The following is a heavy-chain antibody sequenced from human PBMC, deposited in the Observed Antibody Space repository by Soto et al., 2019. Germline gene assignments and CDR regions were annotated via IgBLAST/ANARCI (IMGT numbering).Heavy chain of an antibody. CDR3: ARGYYYGSGSYGY. CDR1: GGSFSGYY. J-gene: IGHJ4*02. V-gene: IGHV4-34*01. D-gene: IGHD3-10*01. CDR2: INHSGST. Sequence: QVQLQQWGAGLLKPSETLSLTCAVYGGSFSGYYWSWIRQPPGKGLEWIGEINHSGSTNYNPSLKSRVTISVDTSKNQFSLKLSSVTAADTAVYYCARGYYYGSGSYGYWGQGTLVTVSS.